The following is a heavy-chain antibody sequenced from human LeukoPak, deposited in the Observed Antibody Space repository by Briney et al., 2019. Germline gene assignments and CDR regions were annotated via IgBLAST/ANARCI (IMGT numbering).Heavy chain of an antibody. D-gene: IGHD3-10*01. J-gene: IGHJ3*02. CDR1: GFIFSSYS. Sequence: GGSLRLSCAASGFIFSSYSMNWVRQAPGKGLEWVANIKHDGSEKYYVDSVKGQFTISRDNAKNSLYLQMNSLGAEDTAVYYCARGSSSAFDIWGQGTMVTVSS. CDR3: ARGSSSAFDI. CDR2: IKHDGSEK. V-gene: IGHV3-7*01.